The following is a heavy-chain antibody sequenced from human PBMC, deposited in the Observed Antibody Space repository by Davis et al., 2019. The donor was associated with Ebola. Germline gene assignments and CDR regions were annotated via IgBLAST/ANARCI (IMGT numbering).Heavy chain of an antibody. CDR1: GYTFTSYD. CDR2: MNPNSGNT. J-gene: IGHJ6*02. Sequence: ASVKVSCKASGYTFTSYDINWVRQATGQGLEWMGWMNPNSGNTGYAQKFQGRVTMTRNTSISTDYMELSSLRSEDTAVYYCARYPSDLYYYYYGMDVWGQGTTVTVSS. CDR3: ARYPSDLYYYYYGMDV. V-gene: IGHV1-8*01.